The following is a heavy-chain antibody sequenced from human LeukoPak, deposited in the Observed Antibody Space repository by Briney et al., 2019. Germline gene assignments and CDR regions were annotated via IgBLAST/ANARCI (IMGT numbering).Heavy chain of an antibody. CDR3: AKGDGYTAMVTGYFDY. V-gene: IGHV3-23*01. CDR2: ISGSGGST. J-gene: IGHJ4*02. Sequence: GGSLRLSCAASGFTFSNYAMSWVRQVPGKGLEWVSAISGSGGSTYYADSVKGRFTISRDNSKNTLYLQMNSLRAEDTAVYYCAKGDGYTAMVTGYFDYWGQGTLVTVSS. CDR1: GFTFSNYA. D-gene: IGHD5-18*01.